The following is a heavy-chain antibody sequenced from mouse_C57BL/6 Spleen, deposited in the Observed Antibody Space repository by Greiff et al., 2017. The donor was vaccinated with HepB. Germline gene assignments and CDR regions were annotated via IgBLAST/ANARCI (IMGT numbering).Heavy chain of an antibody. D-gene: IGHD2-1*01. Sequence: VKLMESGAELARPGASVKLSCKASGYTFTSYGISWVKQSTGQGLEWIGEIYPRSGNTYYNEKFKGKATLTAANSSSTSYMELRSLTSEDSAVYFCARDGNWGQGTTLTVSS. CDR3: ARDGN. CDR1: GYTFTSYG. V-gene: IGHV1-81*01. J-gene: IGHJ2*01. CDR2: IYPRSGNT.